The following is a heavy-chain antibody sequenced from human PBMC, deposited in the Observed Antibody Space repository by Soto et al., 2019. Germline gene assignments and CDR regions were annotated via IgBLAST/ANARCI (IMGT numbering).Heavy chain of an antibody. V-gene: IGHV4-61*01. CDR1: GGSVSSGSYY. CDR2: IYYSGST. CDR3: ARTLIAAAGNFLY. D-gene: IGHD6-13*01. J-gene: IGHJ4*02. Sequence: SETLSLTCTVSGGSVSSGSYYWSWIRQPPGKGLEWIGYIYYSGSTNYNPSLKSRVTISVDTSKNQFSLKLSSVTAADTAVYYLARTLIAAAGNFLYWGQGTLVTVSS.